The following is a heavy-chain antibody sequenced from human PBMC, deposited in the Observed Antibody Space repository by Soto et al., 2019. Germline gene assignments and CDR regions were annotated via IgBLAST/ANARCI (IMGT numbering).Heavy chain of an antibody. CDR1: GFSLSTSGVG. V-gene: IGHV2-5*01. Sequence: SGPTLVNPTQTLTLTCTFSGFSLSTSGVGVGWIRQPPGKALEWLALIYWNDEKPYSPSLKSRLTISKDTSKSQVVLTMTNMDPVDTATYYCARFIAAAGLFDYWGQGTLVTVSS. J-gene: IGHJ4*02. CDR3: ARFIAAAGLFDY. D-gene: IGHD6-13*01. CDR2: IYWNDEK.